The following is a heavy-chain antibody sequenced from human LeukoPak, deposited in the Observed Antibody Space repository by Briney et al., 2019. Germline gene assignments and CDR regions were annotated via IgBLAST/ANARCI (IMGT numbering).Heavy chain of an antibody. J-gene: IGHJ5*02. CDR2: IYYSGST. V-gene: IGHV4-39*01. CDR1: GGSISSSSYY. D-gene: IGHD2-15*01. CDR3: ARGKVVVVVAAAASPNWFDP. Sequence: PSETLSLTCTVSGGSISSSSYYWGWIRQPPGKGLEWIGSIYYSGSTYYNPSLKSRVTISVDTSKNQFSLKLSSVTAADTAVYYCARGKVVVVVAAAASPNWFDPWGQGTLVTVSS.